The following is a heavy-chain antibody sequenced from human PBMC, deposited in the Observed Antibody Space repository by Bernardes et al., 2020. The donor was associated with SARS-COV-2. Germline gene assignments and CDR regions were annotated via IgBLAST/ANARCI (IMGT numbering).Heavy chain of an antibody. Sequence: GGSLRLSCAASGFTFDDYGMSWVRQAPGKGLEWVSGINWNGGSTGYADSVKGRFTISRDNAKNSLYLQMNSLRAEDTALYYCARAKALVVVPAAIDYWGQGTLVTVSS. V-gene: IGHV3-20*04. CDR2: INWNGGST. J-gene: IGHJ4*02. D-gene: IGHD2-2*02. CDR3: ARAKALVVVPAAIDY. CDR1: GFTFDDYG.